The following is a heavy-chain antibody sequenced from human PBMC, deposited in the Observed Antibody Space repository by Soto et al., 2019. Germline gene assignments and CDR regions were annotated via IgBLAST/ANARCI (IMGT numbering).Heavy chain of an antibody. D-gene: IGHD1-26*01. CDR2: IKSKSAGETT. CDR1: GFSFRTTW. Sequence: EVQLVESGGGLVKPGGSLRLSCAASGFSFRTTWMAWVRQAPGKGLEWVGRIKSKSAGETTDYADPVKGRFTISRDDSKDTLYLHIDSLETGDTAVYYCSTGSPFSGSVLDYWGPGTLVSVSS. J-gene: IGHJ4*02. CDR3: STGSPFSGSVLDY. V-gene: IGHV3-15*05.